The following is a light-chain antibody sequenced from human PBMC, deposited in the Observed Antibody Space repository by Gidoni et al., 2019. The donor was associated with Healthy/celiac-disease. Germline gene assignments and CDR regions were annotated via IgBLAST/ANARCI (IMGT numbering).Light chain of an antibody. CDR1: QSVSSN. CDR2: GAS. Sequence: EIVMTQSPATLSVSPGERATLSCRASQSVSSNLAWYQQKPGQAPRLLIYGASTRATGIPARFSGSGSGTEFTLTISSLKSEDFAVYYWQQYKNWPRTFGQGTKVEIK. J-gene: IGKJ1*01. V-gene: IGKV3-15*01. CDR3: QQYKNWPRT.